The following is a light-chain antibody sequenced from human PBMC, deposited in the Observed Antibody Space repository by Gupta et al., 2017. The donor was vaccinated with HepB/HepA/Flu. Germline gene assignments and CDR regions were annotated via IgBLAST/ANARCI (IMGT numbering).Light chain of an antibody. CDR3: VGWDDSLSGYV. Sequence: QPVLTQPPSASGTPGQRVTISCSGSSSNIGNDNAYWYQQLPGTAPKLLIYNDNQRPSGVPDRFSGSKSGTTASLAISGLRSEDGADYYCVGWDDSLSGYVFGAGTKVTVL. CDR1: SSNIGNDN. CDR2: NDN. J-gene: IGLJ1*01. V-gene: IGLV1-47*02.